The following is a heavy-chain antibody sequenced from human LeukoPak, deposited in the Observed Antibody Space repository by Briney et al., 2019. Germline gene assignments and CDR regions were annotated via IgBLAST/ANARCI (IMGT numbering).Heavy chain of an antibody. CDR3: AKGTQWRRKLGYSYYGMDV. Sequence: GGSLTLARPAAGFTVSSHGTHWVRQAPGKWLEWVAVIADEGSNKYYAASVKGRFTISRDKSKNTLYLQMNSLRAGDTAVYYCAKGTQWRRKLGYSYYGMDVWGKGTTVTVSS. CDR1: GFTVSSHG. D-gene: IGHD6-13*01. CDR2: IADEGSNK. J-gene: IGHJ6*04. V-gene: IGHV3-30*18.